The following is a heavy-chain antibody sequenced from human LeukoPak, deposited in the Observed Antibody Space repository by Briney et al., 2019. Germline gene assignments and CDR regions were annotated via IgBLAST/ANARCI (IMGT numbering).Heavy chain of an antibody. CDR3: RYFDWLCLAGPGNAFDI. V-gene: IGHV3-15*01. CDR2: IKRKTDGGAT. CDR1: GFTFSKAW. Sequence: PGGSLRLSCAASGFTFSKAWMSGVRQATGKGVECVGRIKRKTDGGATDYAASVKGRFTIARDDSKNTLYLQVHSVKTEDSPGDYCRYFDWLCLAGPGNAFDIWGQGTMVTVSS. J-gene: IGHJ3*02. D-gene: IGHD3-9*01.